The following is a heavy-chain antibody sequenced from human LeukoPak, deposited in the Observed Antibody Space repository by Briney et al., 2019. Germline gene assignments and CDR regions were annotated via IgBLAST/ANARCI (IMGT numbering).Heavy chain of an antibody. Sequence: GGSLRLSCAASGFTFSSYSMNWVRQAPGRGLEWVSSILGSGGGDTTYYEDSVKGRFTISRDNSKNTLYLQMNSLRAEDTAVYFCAKEEWLGKMNYFDYWGQGTLVTVSS. CDR3: AKEEWLGKMNYFDY. J-gene: IGHJ4*02. D-gene: IGHD3-3*01. CDR2: ILGSGGGDTT. CDR1: GFTFSSYS. V-gene: IGHV3-23*01.